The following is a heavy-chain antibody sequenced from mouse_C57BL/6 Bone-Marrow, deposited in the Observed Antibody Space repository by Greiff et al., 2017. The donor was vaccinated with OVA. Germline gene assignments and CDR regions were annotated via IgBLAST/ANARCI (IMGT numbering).Heavy chain of an antibody. Sequence: VQLKQSGPELVKPGASVKIPCKASGYTFTDYNMDWVKQSHGKSLEWIGDINPNNGGTIYNQKFKGKATLTVDKSSSTAYMELNSLTSEDSAVYYCARELGRGYWGQGTTLTVSS. CDR1: GYTFTDYN. J-gene: IGHJ2*01. V-gene: IGHV1-18*01. D-gene: IGHD4-1*01. CDR2: INPNNGGT. CDR3: ARELGRGY.